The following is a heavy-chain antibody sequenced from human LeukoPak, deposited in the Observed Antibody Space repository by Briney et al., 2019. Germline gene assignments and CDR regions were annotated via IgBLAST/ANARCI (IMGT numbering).Heavy chain of an antibody. D-gene: IGHD2-21*01. CDR1: GFTFYNYG. CDR3: AKDPYRVVVATGNYLDP. Sequence: GGSLRLSCAASGFTFYNYGMHWVRQAPGKGLEWVAVISHDGSNIHYGDSVKGRFTISRDNSKNTLYLHMNSLRVEDTAVYYCAKDPYRVVVATGNYLDPWGQGTLVTVSA. V-gene: IGHV3-30*18. J-gene: IGHJ5*02. CDR2: ISHDGSNI.